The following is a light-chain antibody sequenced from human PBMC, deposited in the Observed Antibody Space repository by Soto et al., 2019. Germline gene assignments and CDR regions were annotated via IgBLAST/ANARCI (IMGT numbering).Light chain of an antibody. CDR2: AAV. CDR1: QNILSY. Sequence: DIQMTQSPSSLSASVGDRVTITCRASQNILSYLNWYQQRPGKAPKFLIHAAVSVQDGVPSRFSGSESGTEFNLPLNNRQPEDWRIYYCQQSYIARLTFGQGTNLDIK. CDR3: QQSYIARLT. V-gene: IGKV1-39*01. J-gene: IGKJ2*01.